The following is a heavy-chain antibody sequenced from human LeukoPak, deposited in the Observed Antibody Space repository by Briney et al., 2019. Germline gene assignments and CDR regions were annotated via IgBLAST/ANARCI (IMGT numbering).Heavy chain of an antibody. CDR1: GFTFSSYA. CDR2: LSGSGAST. J-gene: IGHJ6*03. Sequence: GGSLRLSCAASGFTFSSYAMSWVRQAPGKGLEWVSTLSGSGASTYYADSVRGRFTISRDNSKNTLYLQMNSLRAEDTAVYYCARDFSFWSGYYMDVWGKGTTVTVSS. CDR3: ARDFSFWSGYYMDV. V-gene: IGHV3-23*01. D-gene: IGHD3-3*01.